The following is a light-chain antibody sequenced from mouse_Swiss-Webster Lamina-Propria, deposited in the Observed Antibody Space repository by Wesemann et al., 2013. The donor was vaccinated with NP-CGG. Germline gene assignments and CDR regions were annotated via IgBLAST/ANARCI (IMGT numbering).Light chain of an antibody. CDR1: QNVGTN. CDR2: SAS. Sequence: DIVMTQSHKFMSTSVGDRVSVTCKASQNVGTNVAWYQQKPGQSPKALIYSASYRCSGVPDRFTGSGSGTDFTLTISNVQSEDLAEYFCQQYNSYPLTFGAGTKLELK. V-gene: IGKV6-15*01. J-gene: IGKJ5*01. CDR3: QQYNSYPLT.